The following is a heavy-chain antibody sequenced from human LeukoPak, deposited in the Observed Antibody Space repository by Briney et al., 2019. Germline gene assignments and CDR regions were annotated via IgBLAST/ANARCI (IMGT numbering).Heavy chain of an antibody. CDR3: ARADYYYYMDV. V-gene: IGHV1-8*03. CDR2: MNPNSGNT. J-gene: IGHJ6*03. CDR1: GYTFTSYD. Sequence: GASVKVSCKASGYTFTSYDINWVRQATGQGLEWMGWMNPNSGNTGYAPKFQGRVTITRNTSISTTYMVLSSLRSEDTAVYYCARADYYYYMDVWGKGTTVTVSS.